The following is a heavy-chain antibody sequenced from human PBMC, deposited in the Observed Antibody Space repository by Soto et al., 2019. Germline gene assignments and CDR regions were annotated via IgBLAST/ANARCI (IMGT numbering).Heavy chain of an antibody. D-gene: IGHD5-18*01. J-gene: IGHJ4*02. Sequence: LRLSCVVSGFTFDDYAMHWVRQAPGGGLEWVSGINWNSAVIGYADSVKGRFTISRDNAKNALYLQMTSLRSEDTALYYCARDPSVTAIGRADHWGQGTLVTVSS. CDR1: GFTFDDYA. V-gene: IGHV3-9*01. CDR2: INWNSAVI. CDR3: ARDPSVTAIGRADH.